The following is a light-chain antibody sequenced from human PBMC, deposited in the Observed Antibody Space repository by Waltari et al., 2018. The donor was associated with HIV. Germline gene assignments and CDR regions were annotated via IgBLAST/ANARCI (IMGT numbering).Light chain of an antibody. CDR1: QGISNY. J-gene: IGKJ3*01. V-gene: IGKV1-9*01. CDR2: GAS. CDR3: QQLNSYSSLT. Sequence: DIPLTQSPSFLSASVGDRVTISCRASQGISNYLAWYQQKPGKAPKLLIYGASTLQSGVPARFSGSGSGTEFTLTIDSLQPDDFATYYCQQLNSYSSLTFGPGTKVDV.